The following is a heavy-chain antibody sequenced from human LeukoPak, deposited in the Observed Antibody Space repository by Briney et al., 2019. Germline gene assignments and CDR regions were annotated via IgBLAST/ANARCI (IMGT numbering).Heavy chain of an antibody. D-gene: IGHD7-27*01. CDR2: INHSGST. J-gene: IGHJ3*02. Sequence: SETLSLTCAVYGGSFSGYYWSWIRQPPGKGLEWIGEINHSGSTNYNPSLKSRVTISVDTSKNQFSLKLSSVTAADTAVYYCARPLTGADAFDIWGQGTMVTVSS. CDR1: GGSFSGYY. V-gene: IGHV4-34*01. CDR3: ARPLTGADAFDI.